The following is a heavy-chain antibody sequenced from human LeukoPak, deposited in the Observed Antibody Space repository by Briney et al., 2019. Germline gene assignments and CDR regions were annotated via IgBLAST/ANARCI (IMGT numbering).Heavy chain of an antibody. J-gene: IGHJ3*02. CDR2: IYYSGST. CDR1: GGSISSGDYY. V-gene: IGHV4-30-4*01. CDR3: ARAGRPSDAFDI. Sequence: SETLSLTCTVSGGSISSGDYYWSWIRQPPGKGLEWIGYIYYSGSTYYNPSLKSRVTISVDTSKNQFSLKLSSVTAADTAVYYCARAGRPSDAFDIWGQGTMVTVSS.